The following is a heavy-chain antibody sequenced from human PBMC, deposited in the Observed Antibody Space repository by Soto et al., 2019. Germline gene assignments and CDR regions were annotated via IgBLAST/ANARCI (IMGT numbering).Heavy chain of an antibody. CDR2: IIPIFGTA. J-gene: IGHJ6*02. Sequence: SVKVSCKASGGTFSSYALSWVRQAPGQGLEWMGGIIPIFGTANYAQKFQGRVTITADESTSTAYMELSSLRSEDTAVYYCDIRSRRGFDYYGMDVWGQGTTVTVSS. CDR1: GGTFSSYA. D-gene: IGHD3-10*01. CDR3: DIRSRRGFDYYGMDV. V-gene: IGHV1-69*13.